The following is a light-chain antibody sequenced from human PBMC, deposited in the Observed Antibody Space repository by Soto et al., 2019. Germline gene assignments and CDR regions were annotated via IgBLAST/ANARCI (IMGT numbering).Light chain of an antibody. J-gene: IGLJ2*01. V-gene: IGLV1-44*01. Sequence: QSVLTQPPSASGTPGQRVTISCSGSSSNIGSNTVNWYQQLPGTAPKLHIYRNNQRPSGVPDRFSGSKSGTSASLAISGLPSEDEADYYCAAWDDSLNRLVFGGGTKVTVL. CDR3: AAWDDSLNRLV. CDR1: SSNIGSNT. CDR2: RNN.